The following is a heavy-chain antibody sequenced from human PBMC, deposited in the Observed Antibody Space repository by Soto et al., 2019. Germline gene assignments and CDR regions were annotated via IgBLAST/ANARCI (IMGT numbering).Heavy chain of an antibody. V-gene: IGHV4-30-4*01. Sequence: LSLTCTVSGGSISSGDYYWSWIRQPPGKGLEWIGYIYYSGSTYYNPSLKSRVTISVDTSKNQFSLKLSSVTAADTAVYYCARDNSNYYDSSGYYIDAFDIWGQGTMVTVSS. CDR2: IYYSGST. CDR1: GGSISSGDYY. J-gene: IGHJ3*02. D-gene: IGHD3-22*01. CDR3: ARDNSNYYDSSGYYIDAFDI.